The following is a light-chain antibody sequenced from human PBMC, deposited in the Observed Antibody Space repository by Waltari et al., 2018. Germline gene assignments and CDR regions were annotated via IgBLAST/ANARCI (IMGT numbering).Light chain of an antibody. J-gene: IGKJ1*01. CDR3: MQSTHWPPWT. CDR1: PSLVHSDGDTY. CDR2: KVS. Sequence: DVVMTQSPRSLSVNLGQPASISCRSSPSLVHSDGDTYLHWFQQRPGQSPRRLINKVSERDPGVPDRFSGSGSGTDFTLEISTVEAEDVGVYYCMQSTHWPPWTFGQGTKVEIK. V-gene: IGKV2-30*02.